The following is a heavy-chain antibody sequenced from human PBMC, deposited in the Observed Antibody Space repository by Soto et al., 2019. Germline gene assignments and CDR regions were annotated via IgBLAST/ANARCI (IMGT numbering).Heavy chain of an antibody. J-gene: IGHJ4*02. Sequence: QVQLVQSGAEVKKPGSSVKVSCKASGGTFSSYSINWVRQAPGQGLEWMGEIIPIFGTANYAQKFQGRVTITADESTSTAYMELSSLRSDDTAVHYCARDGGRHSGGIDYWGQGTLVTVS. CDR1: GGTFSSYS. CDR3: ARDGGRHSGGIDY. V-gene: IGHV1-69*01. D-gene: IGHD1-26*01. CDR2: IIPIFGTA.